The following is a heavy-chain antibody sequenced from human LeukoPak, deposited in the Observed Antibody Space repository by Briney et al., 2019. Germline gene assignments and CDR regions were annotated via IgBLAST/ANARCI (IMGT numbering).Heavy chain of an antibody. CDR3: ARDGDDSSGYSLLNDAFDI. V-gene: IGHV1-18*01. Sequence: ASVKVSCKASGYTFTSYGISWVRQAPGQGLEWMGWISAYNGNTNYVQKLQGRVTMTTDTSTSTAYMELRSLRSDDTAVYYCARDGDDSSGYSLLNDAFDIWGQGTMVTVSS. CDR2: ISAYNGNT. CDR1: GYTFTSYG. J-gene: IGHJ3*02. D-gene: IGHD3-22*01.